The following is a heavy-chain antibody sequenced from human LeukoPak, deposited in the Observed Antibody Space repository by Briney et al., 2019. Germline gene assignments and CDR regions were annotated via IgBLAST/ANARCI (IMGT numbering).Heavy chain of an antibody. D-gene: IGHD1-1*01. V-gene: IGHV3-21*01. CDR1: GFTFNDFE. CDR2: ISSSSSYI. CDR3: ARAYNWNDPSPFDY. J-gene: IGHJ4*02. Sequence: AGGSLRLSCAASGFTFNDFEMNWVRQAPGKGLEWVSSISSSSSYIYYADSVKGRFTISRDNAKNSLYLQMNSLRAEDTAVYYCARAYNWNDPSPFDYWGQGTLVTVSS.